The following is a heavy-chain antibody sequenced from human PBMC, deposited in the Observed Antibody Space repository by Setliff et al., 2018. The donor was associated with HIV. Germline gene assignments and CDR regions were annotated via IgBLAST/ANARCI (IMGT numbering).Heavy chain of an antibody. V-gene: IGHV1-2*04. D-gene: IGHD6-19*01. Sequence: ASVKVSCKASGYTFTAYGITWVRQAPGQGLEWMGWINPNSGGTNYAQKFQGWVTMTRDTSISTAYMELSRLRSDDTAVYYCARDRGIAVALDYWGQGTLVTVSS. CDR2: INPNSGGT. J-gene: IGHJ4*02. CDR1: GYTFTAYG. CDR3: ARDRGIAVALDY.